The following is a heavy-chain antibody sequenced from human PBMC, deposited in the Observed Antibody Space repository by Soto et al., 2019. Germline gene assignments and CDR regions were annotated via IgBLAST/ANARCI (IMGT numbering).Heavy chain of an antibody. CDR2: ISYDGSNK. CDR1: GFTFSSYG. Sequence: PGGSLRLSCAASGFTFSSYGMHWVRQAPGKGLEWVAVISYDGSNKYYADSVKGRFTISRDNSKNTLYLQMNSLRAEDTAVYYCAKDGVTVSYYFDYWGQGTLVTVSS. D-gene: IGHD4-17*01. V-gene: IGHV3-30*18. CDR3: AKDGVTVSYYFDY. J-gene: IGHJ4*02.